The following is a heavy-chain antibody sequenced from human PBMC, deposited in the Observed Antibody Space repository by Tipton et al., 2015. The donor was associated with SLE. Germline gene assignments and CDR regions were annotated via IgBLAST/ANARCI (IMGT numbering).Heavy chain of an antibody. J-gene: IGHJ6*03. CDR2: IYFSGSAYST. Sequence: LRLSCTVSGDSISTTTSYWGWIRQPPGKGLEWIGDIYFSGSAYSTYYNPSLKSRVTISVDKPENHFSLIVTSVTAADTAVYYCVRGPWAYYYYMDVWGKGTKVTVSS. CDR1: GDSISTTTSY. V-gene: IGHV4-39*07. D-gene: IGHD7-27*01. CDR3: VRGPWAYYYYMDV.